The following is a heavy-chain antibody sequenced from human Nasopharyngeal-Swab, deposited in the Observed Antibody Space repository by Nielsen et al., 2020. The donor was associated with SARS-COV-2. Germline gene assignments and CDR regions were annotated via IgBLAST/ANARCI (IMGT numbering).Heavy chain of an antibody. CDR3: ARVGLVGARYYYGMDV. J-gene: IGHJ6*02. D-gene: IGHD1-26*01. Sequence: ASVKVSCKASGYTFTGYYMHWVRQAPGQGLEWMGWINPNSGSTNYAQKFQGRVTMTRDTSISTAYMELSRLRSDDTAVYYCARVGLVGARYYYGMDVWGQGTTVTVSS. CDR1: GYTFTGYY. CDR2: INPNSGST. V-gene: IGHV1-2*02.